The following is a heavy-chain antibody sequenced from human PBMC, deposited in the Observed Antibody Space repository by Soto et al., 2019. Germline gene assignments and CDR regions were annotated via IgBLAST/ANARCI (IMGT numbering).Heavy chain of an antibody. D-gene: IGHD3-22*01. J-gene: IGHJ4*02. Sequence: GGPVKVSCKASGGSFSSSGISWVRQAPGQGLEWVGGIIPIFVTSHYAQKFQGRVTITADESTNTAYMELSSLTSEDTAVYYCARSLDYHDYTGYSTVGVYFDYWGLGTLVTVSS. CDR3: ARSLDYHDYTGYSTVGVYFDY. CDR2: IIPIFVTS. V-gene: IGHV1-69*13. CDR1: GGSFSSSG.